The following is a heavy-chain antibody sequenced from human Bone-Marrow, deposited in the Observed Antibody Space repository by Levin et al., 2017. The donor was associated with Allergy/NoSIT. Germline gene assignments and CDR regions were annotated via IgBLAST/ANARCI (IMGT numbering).Heavy chain of an antibody. V-gene: IGHV5-51*01. D-gene: IGHD6-13*01. CDR3: ARPPDSSSWRYFDY. J-gene: IGHJ4*02. Sequence: ASVKVSCTGSGYSFSTYWIGWVRQTPEKGLEWMGIIYPGDSDTRYSPSFQGQVTISADKSINTAYLQWSSLKASDTGIYYCARPPDSSSWRYFDYWGQGTLVTVSS. CDR2: IYPGDSDT. CDR1: GYSFSTYW.